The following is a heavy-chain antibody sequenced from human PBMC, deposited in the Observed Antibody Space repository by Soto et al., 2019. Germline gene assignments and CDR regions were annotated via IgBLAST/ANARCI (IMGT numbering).Heavy chain of an antibody. J-gene: IGHJ5*02. CDR1: GASISGFC. D-gene: IGHD1-1*01. Sequence: SETLSLTCTVSGASISGFCWSCIRKSSGKGLEWIVRIYATGTTDYNPSLKSRVMMSVDTSKKKFYLKLRSVTAADTAVYYCVRDGTKTLRDRFAPWGQGISVTVSS. CDR3: VRDGTKTLRDRFAP. CDR2: IYATGTT. V-gene: IGHV4-4*07.